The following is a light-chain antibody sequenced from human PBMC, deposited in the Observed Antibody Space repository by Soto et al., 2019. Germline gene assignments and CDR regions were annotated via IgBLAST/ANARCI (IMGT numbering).Light chain of an antibody. CDR2: DAS. CDR3: QKYNSYL. J-gene: IGKJ1*01. Sequence: DIQMTQSPSSLSASVGDRFTITCRASQSISSWLAWYQQKPGKAPKLLIYDASSLESGVPSRFSGSGSGTEFTLTISSLQPDDFATYYCQKYNSYLFGQGTKVDIK. CDR1: QSISSW. V-gene: IGKV1-5*01.